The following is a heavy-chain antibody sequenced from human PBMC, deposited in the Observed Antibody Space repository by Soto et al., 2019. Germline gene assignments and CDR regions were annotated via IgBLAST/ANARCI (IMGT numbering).Heavy chain of an antibody. CDR1: GYTLTELS. D-gene: IGHD3-3*01. CDR3: ATWAYYEFWSGYLFDY. V-gene: IGHV1-24*01. J-gene: IGHJ4*02. CDR2: FDPEDGET. Sequence: ASVKVSCKVSGYTLTELSMHGVRQAPGKGLEWMGGFDPEDGETIYAQKFQGRVTMTEDTSTDTAYMELSSLRSEDTAVYYCATWAYYEFWSGYLFDYWGQGTLVTVSS.